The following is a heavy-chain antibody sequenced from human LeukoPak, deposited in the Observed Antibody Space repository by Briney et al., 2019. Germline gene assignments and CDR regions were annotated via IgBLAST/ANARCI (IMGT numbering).Heavy chain of an antibody. D-gene: IGHD5-18*01. V-gene: IGHV3-21*01. Sequence: SGGSLRLSCAASGFTFSSYAMSWVRQAPGKGLEWVSSISSSSSYIYYADSVKGRFTISRDNAKNSLYLQMNSLRAEDTAVYYCARDDEYSYGTTDYWGQGTLVTVSS. J-gene: IGHJ4*02. CDR1: GFTFSSYA. CDR2: ISSSSSYI. CDR3: ARDDEYSYGTTDY.